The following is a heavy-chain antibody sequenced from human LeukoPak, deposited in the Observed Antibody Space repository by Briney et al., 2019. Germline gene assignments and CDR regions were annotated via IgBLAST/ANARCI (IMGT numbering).Heavy chain of an antibody. J-gene: IGHJ3*02. CDR1: GGSISSYY. V-gene: IGHV4-59*01. D-gene: IGHD3-22*01. CDR2: IYYSGSN. Sequence: SETLSLTCTVSGGSISSYYWSWIRQPAGKGLEWIGYIYYSGSNKYNPSLKSRVTISVDTSKNQFSLKLSSVTAADTAVYYCARSGYYYDLDIWGQGTMVTVSS. CDR3: ARSGYYYDLDI.